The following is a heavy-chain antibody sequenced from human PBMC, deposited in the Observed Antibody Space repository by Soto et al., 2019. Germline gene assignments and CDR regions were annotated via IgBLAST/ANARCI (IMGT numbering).Heavy chain of an antibody. D-gene: IGHD3-22*01. CDR2: ISGSGGST. CDR3: AKSRPFTYYSSGYSPY. V-gene: IGHV3-23*01. CDR1: GFTFSSYA. Sequence: PGGSLRLSCASSGFTFSSYAMILVRQAPGKGLEWVSAISGSGGSTYYADSVKGRFTISRDNSKNTLYLQMNSLRAEDTAVYYCAKSRPFTYYSSGYSPYWGQGTLVTVSS. J-gene: IGHJ4*02.